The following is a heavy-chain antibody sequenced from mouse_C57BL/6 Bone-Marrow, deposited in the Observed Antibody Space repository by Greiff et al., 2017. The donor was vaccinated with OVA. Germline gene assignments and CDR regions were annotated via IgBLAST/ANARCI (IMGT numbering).Heavy chain of an antibody. CDR1: GYTFTDYY. V-gene: IGHV1-26*01. CDR2: INPNNGGT. D-gene: IGHD2-12*01. CDR3: ALTTKGYYYAMDY. J-gene: IGHJ4*01. Sequence: EVKLQQSGPELVKPGASVKISCKASGYTFTDYYMNWVKQSHGKSLEWIGDINPNNGGTSYNQKFKGKATLTVDKSSSTAYMELRSLTSEDSAVYYCALTTKGYYYAMDYWGQGTSVTVSS.